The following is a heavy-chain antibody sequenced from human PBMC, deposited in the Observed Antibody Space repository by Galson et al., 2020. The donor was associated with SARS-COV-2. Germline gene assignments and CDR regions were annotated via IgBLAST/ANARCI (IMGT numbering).Heavy chain of an antibody. J-gene: IGHJ4*02. CDR3: ARDRYDILTGYFEGY. Sequence: SETLSLTCTVSGGSISSSSYYWGWIRQPPGKGLEWIVSIYYSGSTYYNPSLKSRVTISVDTYKNQFSLKLSSVTAADTAVYYCARDRYDILTGYFEGYWGQGTLVTVSS. CDR2: IYYSGST. V-gene: IGHV4-39*07. D-gene: IGHD3-9*01. CDR1: GGSISSSSYY.